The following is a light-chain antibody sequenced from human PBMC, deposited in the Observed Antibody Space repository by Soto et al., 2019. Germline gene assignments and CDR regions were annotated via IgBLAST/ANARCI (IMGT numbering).Light chain of an antibody. CDR2: GAS. CDR3: QQYNDWPPYT. J-gene: IGKJ2*01. Sequence: ETVVTQSPATLSVSPGERATLSCRASQSVTTNLAWYQQKPGQAPRLLIYGASTRATGVPARFSGSGSGTEFTIIISSLQSEDFAVYYCQQYNDWPPYTFGQGTKLEIK. CDR1: QSVTTN. V-gene: IGKV3-15*01.